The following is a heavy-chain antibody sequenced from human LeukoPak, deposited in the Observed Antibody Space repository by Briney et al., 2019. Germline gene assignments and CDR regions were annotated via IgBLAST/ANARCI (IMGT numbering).Heavy chain of an antibody. D-gene: IGHD3-3*01. J-gene: IGHJ4*02. Sequence: GGSLRLSCAASGFTFSNYWMHWIRQVPGKGLVWVSHIKYDGSATNYADSVKGRFTISRDNAMNTLYLQMSSLRAEDTAVYYCVSGSLQSGYNFDYWGQGALVTVSS. CDR2: IKYDGSAT. CDR3: VSGSLQSGYNFDY. V-gene: IGHV3-74*01. CDR1: GFTFSNYW.